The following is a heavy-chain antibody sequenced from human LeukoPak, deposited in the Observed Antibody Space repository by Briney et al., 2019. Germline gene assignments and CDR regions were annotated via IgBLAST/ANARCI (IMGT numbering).Heavy chain of an antibody. J-gene: IGHJ5*02. V-gene: IGHV1-69*04. Sequence: ASVKVSCKASGGTFSSYAISWVRQAPGQGLERMGRIIPILGIANYAQKFQGRVTITADKSTSTAYMELSSLRSEDTAVYYCARVSTIMGRGYNYFDPWGQGTLVTVSS. CDR1: GGTFSSYA. CDR3: ARVSTIMGRGYNYFDP. CDR2: IIPILGIA. D-gene: IGHD2/OR15-2a*01.